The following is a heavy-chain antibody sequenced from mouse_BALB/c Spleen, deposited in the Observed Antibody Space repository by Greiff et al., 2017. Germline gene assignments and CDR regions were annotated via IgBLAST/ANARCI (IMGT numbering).Heavy chain of an antibody. J-gene: IGHJ3*01. CDR2: INSNGGST. D-gene: IGHD2-4*01. CDR1: GFTFSSYG. Sequence: EVMLVESGGGLVQPGGSLKLSCAASGFTFSSYGMSWVRQTPDKRLELVATINSNGGSTYYPDSVKGRFTISRDNAKNTLYLQMSSLKSEDTAMYYCARGGYDYDAGPWFAYWGQGTLVTVSA. CDR3: ARGGYDYDAGPWFAY. V-gene: IGHV5-6-3*01.